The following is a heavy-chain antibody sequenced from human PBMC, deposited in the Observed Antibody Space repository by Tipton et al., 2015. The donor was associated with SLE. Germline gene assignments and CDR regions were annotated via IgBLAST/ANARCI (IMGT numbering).Heavy chain of an antibody. CDR3: ARDHRIAAADRGGAFDT. D-gene: IGHD6-13*01. J-gene: IGHJ3*02. CDR2: IYHSGST. V-gene: IGHV4-34*01. CDR1: GGSFRGYY. Sequence: TLSLTCAVYGGSFRGYYWGWIRQPPGKGLEWIGSIYHSGSTYYNPSLKSRVTISVDTSKNQFSLKLSSVTAADTAVYYCARDHRIAAADRGGAFDTWGQGTMVTVSS.